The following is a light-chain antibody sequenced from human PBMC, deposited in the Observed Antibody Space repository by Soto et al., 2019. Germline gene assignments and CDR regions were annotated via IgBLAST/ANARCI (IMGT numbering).Light chain of an antibody. Sequence: DIHMTQSPSTLSASVGDRVTITCRASQSISSWLAWYQQKPGKAPKLLIYKASSLESGVPSRFSGSGSGTEFTLTISSLQSEDFAVYYCQQYNNWPRTFGQGTK. CDR3: QQYNNWPRT. CDR1: QSISSW. CDR2: KAS. V-gene: IGKV1-5*03. J-gene: IGKJ1*01.